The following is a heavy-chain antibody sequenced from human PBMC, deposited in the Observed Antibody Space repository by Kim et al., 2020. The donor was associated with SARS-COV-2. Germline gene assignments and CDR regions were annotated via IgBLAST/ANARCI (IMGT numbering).Heavy chain of an antibody. J-gene: IGHJ4*02. CDR1: GFIFSNAW. CDR3: TKDQYGILPYFDY. V-gene: IGHV3-15*01. Sequence: GGSLRLSCAASGFIFSNAWMNWVRQAPGKGLEWVGRIKSTTDGGTTDYAAPVKGRFIISRDDSKNTRYLQMNSMKTEDTAVYYCTKDQYGILPYFDYWGQGTLVTVSS. CDR2: IKSTTDGGTT. D-gene: IGHD6-6*01.